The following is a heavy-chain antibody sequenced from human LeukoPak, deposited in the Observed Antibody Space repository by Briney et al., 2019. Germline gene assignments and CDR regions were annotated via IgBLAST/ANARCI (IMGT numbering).Heavy chain of an antibody. CDR1: GFTLSSYS. CDR2: ISSSSSYI. J-gene: IGHJ6*03. CDR3: AREGATYYYYMDV. V-gene: IGHV3-21*01. D-gene: IGHD1-26*01. Sequence: GGSLRLSCAASGFTLSSYSMNWVRQAPGKGLEWVSSISSSSSYIYYADSVKGRFTISRDNAKNTLYLQMNSPRAEDTAVYYCAREGATYYYYMDVWGKGTTVTISS.